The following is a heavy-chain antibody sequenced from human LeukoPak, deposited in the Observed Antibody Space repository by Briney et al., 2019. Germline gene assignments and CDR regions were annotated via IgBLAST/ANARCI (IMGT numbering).Heavy chain of an antibody. CDR2: TVSEIDGGTT. CDR3: TTDEDWNYARKDV. J-gene: IGHJ6*02. D-gene: IGHD1-7*01. Sequence: GGSLRLSCAASGFTFTYAWMSWVRQVPGKGLEWVGQTVSEIDGGTTDYAAPVKGRFTISRDDSKSTLYLQMNGLKIEDTAVYYCTTDEDWNYARKDVWGQGATVIVSS. CDR1: GFTFTYAW. V-gene: IGHV3-15*04.